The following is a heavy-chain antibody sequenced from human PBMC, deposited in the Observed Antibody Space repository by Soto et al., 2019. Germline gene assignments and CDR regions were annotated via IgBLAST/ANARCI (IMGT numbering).Heavy chain of an antibody. D-gene: IGHD6-13*01. CDR1: GFSLSTSGVG. J-gene: IGHJ4*02. Sequence: QITLKESGPTLVKPTQTLTLTCTFSGFSLSTSGVGVGWIRQPPGKALEWLGRIYWDDDKRYSPSLKSRLTSSQDTSNNQVVLTMTTMNPVDTATYYGAHTAAGAGFFDYWGQGTLVTVSS. CDR2: IYWDDDK. V-gene: IGHV2-5*02. CDR3: AHTAAGAGFFDY.